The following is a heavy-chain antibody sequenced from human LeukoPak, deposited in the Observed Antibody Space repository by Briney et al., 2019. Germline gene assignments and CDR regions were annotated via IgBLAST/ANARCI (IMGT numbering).Heavy chain of an antibody. V-gene: IGHV1-18*01. CDR1: GYTFTSYG. CDR2: ISAYNGNT. Sequence: ASVKVSCKASGYTFTSYGISWVRQAPGQGLEWMGWISAYNGNTNYAQKLQGRVTMTTDTSTSTAYMELRSLRSDDTAVYYCARSGLDYGDYVSKQYYFDYWGQGTLVTVSS. CDR3: ARSGLDYGDYVSKQYYFDY. J-gene: IGHJ4*02. D-gene: IGHD4-17*01.